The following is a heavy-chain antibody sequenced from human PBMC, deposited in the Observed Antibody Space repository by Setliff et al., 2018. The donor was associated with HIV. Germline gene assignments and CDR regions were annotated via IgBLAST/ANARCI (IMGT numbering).Heavy chain of an antibody. J-gene: IGHJ4*02. CDR1: GGSINSGSYY. Sequence: PSETLSLTCTDLGGSINSGSYYWGWIRQPPEKGLEWIGTMCYSGSTYYNPSLKSRVTIFIDTSKNQFSLRLSSVTAADTAVYYCARVYDHYGHRLDDWGQAT. V-gene: IGHV4-39*01. D-gene: IGHD3-10*01. CDR2: MCYSGST. CDR3: ARVYDHYGHRLDD.